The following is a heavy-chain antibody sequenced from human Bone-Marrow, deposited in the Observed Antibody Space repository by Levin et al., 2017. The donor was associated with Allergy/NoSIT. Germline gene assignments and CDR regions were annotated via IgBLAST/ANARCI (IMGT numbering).Heavy chain of an antibody. D-gene: IGHD2-2*01. CDR2: IYYSGST. J-gene: IGHJ5*01. Sequence: PGGSLRLSCTVSGASINSFYWSWIRQPPGKGLEWIGYIYYSGSTNYSPSLKSRVSMSADMSRTQVYLTMSSVTAADTAVYYCARQAVPAAMNGFDSWGQGTLVTVSS. CDR1: GASINSFY. V-gene: IGHV4-59*08. CDR3: ARQAVPAAMNGFDS.